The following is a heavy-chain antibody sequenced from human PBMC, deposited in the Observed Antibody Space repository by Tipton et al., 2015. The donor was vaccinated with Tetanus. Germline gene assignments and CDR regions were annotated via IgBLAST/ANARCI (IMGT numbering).Heavy chain of an antibody. D-gene: IGHD1-7*01. J-gene: IGHJ6*02. Sequence: TLSLTCAVYGGSFSGYYWSWIRQPPGKGLEWIGEINHSGSTNYNPSLKSRVTISVDTSKNQFSLKLSSVTAADTAVYYCARESWMTGTTLPWSYGMDVWGQGTTVPVPS. CDR1: GGSFSGYY. V-gene: IGHV4-34*01. CDR2: INHSGST. CDR3: ARESWMTGTTLPWSYGMDV.